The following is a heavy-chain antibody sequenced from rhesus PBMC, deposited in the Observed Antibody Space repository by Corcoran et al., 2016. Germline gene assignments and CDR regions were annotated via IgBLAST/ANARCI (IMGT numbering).Heavy chain of an antibody. CDR2: ITYTGSGT. V-gene: IGHV3S5*01. J-gene: IGHJ2*01. Sequence: EVQLVEPGGGLVQPGGSLRLACAASGFIFGDSGMTWVRQAPGKGLEWVSGITYTGSGTYYTDSVKGRFTISRDNSKNTLSLQMNSLKPEDTAVYYCVKLGQGAYWYFDLWGPGTPITISS. D-gene: IGHD5-24*01. CDR3: VKLGQGAYWYFDL. CDR1: GFIFGDSG.